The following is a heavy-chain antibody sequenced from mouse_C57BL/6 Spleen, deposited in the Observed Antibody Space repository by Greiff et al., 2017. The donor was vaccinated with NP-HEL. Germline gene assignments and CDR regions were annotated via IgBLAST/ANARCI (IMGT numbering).Heavy chain of an antibody. CDR1: GFTFSDYY. D-gene: IGHD2-1*01. V-gene: IGHV5-16*01. Sequence: EVHLVESEGGLVQPGSSMKLSCTASGFTFSDYYMAWVRQVPEKGLEWVANINYDGSSTYYLDSLKSRFIISRDNAKNILYLQMSSLKSEDTATYYCARGGDLLGDYYAMDYWGQGTSVTVSS. J-gene: IGHJ4*01. CDR2: INYDGSST. CDR3: ARGGDLLGDYYAMDY.